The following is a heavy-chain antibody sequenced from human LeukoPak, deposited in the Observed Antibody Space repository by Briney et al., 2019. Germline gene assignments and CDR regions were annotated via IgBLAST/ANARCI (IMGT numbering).Heavy chain of an antibody. CDR2: IYYSGST. V-gene: IGHV4-59*08. CDR1: GGSIRSYY. J-gene: IGHJ4*02. Sequence: SETLSLTCTVSGGSIRSYYWSWIRQPPGKGLEWIGYIYYSGSTKYNPSLKSRVSISVDTSKNQFSLKLSSVTAVDTAVYYCARRSWSGYEHDYWGQGTLVTVSS. CDR3: ARRSWSGYEHDY. D-gene: IGHD3-3*01.